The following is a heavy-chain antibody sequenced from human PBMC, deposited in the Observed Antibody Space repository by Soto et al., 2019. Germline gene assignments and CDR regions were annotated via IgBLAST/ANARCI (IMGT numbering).Heavy chain of an antibody. Sequence: SETLSLTCTVSGVSMNNYFWSWIRQSAGKGLECIGRIYSSGSTYYNPSLKSRVTMAVDTSKNQFSLSLTSMTAADTAVYYCARGLSAFDPWGQGTLVTVSS. CDR3: ARGLSAFDP. V-gene: IGHV4-4*07. CDR1: GVSMNNYF. CDR2: IYSSGST. J-gene: IGHJ5*02. D-gene: IGHD3-16*01.